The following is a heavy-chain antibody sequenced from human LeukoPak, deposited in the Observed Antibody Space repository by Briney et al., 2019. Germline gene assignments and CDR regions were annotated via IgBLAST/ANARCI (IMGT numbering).Heavy chain of an antibody. CDR2: ISWNSGSI. Sequence: GGSLRLSCAASGFTFSSYAMHWVRQAPGKGLEWVSGISWNSGSIGYADSVKGRFTISRDNAKNSPYLQMNSLRAEDTALYYCAKDLNYGDYGSASFDYWGQGTLVTVSS. CDR3: AKDLNYGDYGSASFDY. CDR1: GFTFSSYA. J-gene: IGHJ4*02. V-gene: IGHV3-9*01. D-gene: IGHD4-17*01.